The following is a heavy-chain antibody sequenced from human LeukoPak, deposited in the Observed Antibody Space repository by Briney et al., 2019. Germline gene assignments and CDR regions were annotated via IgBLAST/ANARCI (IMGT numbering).Heavy chain of an antibody. CDR3: AREYYDILTGYYNRGYYFDY. V-gene: IGHV4-34*01. CDR1: GGSSTNYF. J-gene: IGHJ4*02. D-gene: IGHD3-9*01. CDR2: INRSAST. Sequence: SETLSLTCVLYGGSSTNYFWGWIRQPPGKGLGWIGEINRSASTNYNPSLKSRVTISLDTSKNQFSLKLSSVTAADTAVYYCAREYYDILTGYYNRGYYFDYWGQGTLVTVSS.